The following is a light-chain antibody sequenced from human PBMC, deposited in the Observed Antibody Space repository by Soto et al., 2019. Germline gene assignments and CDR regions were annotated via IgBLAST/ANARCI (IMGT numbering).Light chain of an antibody. V-gene: IGKV3-11*01. Sequence: EIVLTQSPATLSLSPGERATLSCRASQSVSSYLAWYQQKPGQAPRLLIYDASNRATGIPARFSGSGSGTDFTLTISSLEPDDFAVYYCQKHSNSAFGGGTKVEIK. J-gene: IGKJ4*01. CDR1: QSVSSY. CDR2: DAS. CDR3: QKHSNSA.